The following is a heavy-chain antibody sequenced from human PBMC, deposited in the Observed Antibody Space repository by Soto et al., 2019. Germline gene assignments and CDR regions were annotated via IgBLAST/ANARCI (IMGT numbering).Heavy chain of an antibody. CDR2: VSHDGRNT. D-gene: IGHD6-19*01. V-gene: IGHV3-30*18. J-gene: IGHJ4*02. CDR1: GFTFSDYA. Sequence: VQLVESGGGVVQPGRSLRLFCAASGFTFSDYAMHWVRQAPGKGLEWVAVVSHDGRNTHYADSVKGRFTISRDSSKNTVSLEMTSLSAEDTAVYYCAKGGRQWLVTSDFNYWGQGALVTVSS. CDR3: AKGGRQWLVTSDFNY.